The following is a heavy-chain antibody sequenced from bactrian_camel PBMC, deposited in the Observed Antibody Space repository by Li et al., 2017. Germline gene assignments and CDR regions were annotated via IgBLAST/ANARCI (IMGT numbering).Heavy chain of an antibody. D-gene: IGHD6*01. Sequence: VQLVESGGDSVQVGGSLRLSCVASGIRGYMRTHCMGWFRRVPGKEREGIAALDSDGRTSYTDSVKGRFTISNDNAKNTLYLQMDSLKPDDTAMYYCAFHPWRPYGGACRPLKSDFHYWGQGTQVTVS. V-gene: IGHV3S53*01. J-gene: IGHJ6*01. CDR1: GIRGYMRTHC. CDR3: AFHPWRPYGGACRPLKSDFHY. CDR2: LDSDGRT.